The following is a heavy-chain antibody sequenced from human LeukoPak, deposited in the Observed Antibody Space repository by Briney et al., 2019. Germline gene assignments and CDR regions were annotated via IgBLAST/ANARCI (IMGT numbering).Heavy chain of an antibody. CDR2: INPSGGST. V-gene: IGHV1-46*03. J-gene: IGHJ6*03. Sequence: ASVKVSCEASGYTFTSYYMHWVRQAPGQGLEWMGIINPSGGSTSYAQKFQGRVTMTRDTSTSTVYMELSSLRSEDTAVYYCARATWELLDYYYMDVWGKGTTVTVSS. D-gene: IGHD1-26*01. CDR1: GYTFTSYY. CDR3: ARATWELLDYYYMDV.